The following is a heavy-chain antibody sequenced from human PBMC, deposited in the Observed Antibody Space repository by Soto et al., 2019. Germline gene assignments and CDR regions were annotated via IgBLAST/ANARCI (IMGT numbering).Heavy chain of an antibody. CDR3: ARGEGIAARSDY. Sequence: PSETLSLTCAVYGGSFSGYYWSWIRQPPGKGLEWIGEINHSGSTNYNPSLKSRVTISVDTSKNQFSLKLSSVTAADTAVYYCARGEGIAARSDYWGQGTLVTVSS. CDR2: INHSGST. V-gene: IGHV4-34*01. D-gene: IGHD6-6*01. CDR1: GGSFSGYY. J-gene: IGHJ4*02.